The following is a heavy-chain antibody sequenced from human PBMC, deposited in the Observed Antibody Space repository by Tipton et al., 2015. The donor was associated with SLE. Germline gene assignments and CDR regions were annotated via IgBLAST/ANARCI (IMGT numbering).Heavy chain of an antibody. D-gene: IGHD1-26*01. CDR2: IYPGDSDT. CDR1: GYSFTSYW. J-gene: IGHJ3*02. CDR3: ASLGIVGATGNAFDI. Sequence: QSGPEVKKPGESLKISCKGSGYSFTSYWIGWVRQMPGKGLEWMGIIYPGDSDTRYSPSFQGQVTTSADKSISTAYLQWSSLKASDTAMYYCASLGIVGATGNAFDIWGQGTMVTVSS. V-gene: IGHV5-51*03.